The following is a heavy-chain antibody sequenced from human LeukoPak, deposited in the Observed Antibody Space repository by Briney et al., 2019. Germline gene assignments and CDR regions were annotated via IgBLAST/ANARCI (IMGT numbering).Heavy chain of an antibody. CDR3: ARILTGTDGY. V-gene: IGHV3-21*01. Sequence: PGGSLRLPCAASGFTFSSYSMNWVRQAPGKGLEWVSSISSSSSYIYYADSVKGRFTISRDNAKNSLYLQMNSLRAEDTAVYYCARILTGTDGYWGQGTLVTVSS. D-gene: IGHD1-20*01. CDR1: GFTFSSYS. CDR2: ISSSSSYI. J-gene: IGHJ4*02.